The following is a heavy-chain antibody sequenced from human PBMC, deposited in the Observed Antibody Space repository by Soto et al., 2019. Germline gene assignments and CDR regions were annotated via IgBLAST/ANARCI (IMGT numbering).Heavy chain of an antibody. CDR1: GGTFSSYA. J-gene: IGHJ5*02. CDR2: IIPIFGTA. D-gene: IGHD3-9*01. Sequence: SVEVSCKASGGTFSSYAMSWVRQAPGQGLEGMGGIIPIFGTANYAQKFQGRVTITADESTSTAYMELSSLRSEDTAVYYCASWKKLVTHCFDLWGQVTMVTVYS. CDR3: ASWKKLVTHCFDL. V-gene: IGHV1-69*13.